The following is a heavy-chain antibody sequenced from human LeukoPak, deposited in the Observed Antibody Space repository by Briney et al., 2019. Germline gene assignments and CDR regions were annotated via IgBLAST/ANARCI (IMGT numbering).Heavy chain of an antibody. CDR3: ARSIYSSSCWFDP. V-gene: IGHV4-39*07. D-gene: IGHD6-13*01. J-gene: IGHJ5*02. CDR1: GGSISSSSYY. CDR2: IYHSGST. Sequence: SETLSLTCTVSGGSISSSSYYWGWIRQPPGKGLEWIGSIYHSGSTYYNPSLKSRVTISVDTSKNQFSLKLSSVTAADTAVYYCARSIYSSSCWFDPWGQGTLVTVSS.